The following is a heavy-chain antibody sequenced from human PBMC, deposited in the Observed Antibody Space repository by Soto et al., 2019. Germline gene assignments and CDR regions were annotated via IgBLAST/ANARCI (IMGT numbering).Heavy chain of an antibody. J-gene: IGHJ4*02. CDR2: INPNGGYT. Sequence: QVQLVQSGAEVKKPGASVKVSCKTSGYDFFKYNMHWVRQAPGQGLEWMGVINPNGGYTRHAQKFQGRVTMTRDTSSNIVYMELSGLTSQDPAMYYCTRADSDVVILPDVRPLFDLWGQGALVTVSS. CDR3: TRADSDVVILPDVRPLFDL. D-gene: IGHD2-21*02. V-gene: IGHV1-46*01. CDR1: GYDFFKYN.